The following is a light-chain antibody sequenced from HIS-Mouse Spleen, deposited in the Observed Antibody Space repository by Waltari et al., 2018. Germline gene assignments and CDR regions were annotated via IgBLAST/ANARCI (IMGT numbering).Light chain of an antibody. J-gene: IGLJ3*02. CDR3: AAWDDSRNGRG. CDR1: SSNIGSNT. V-gene: IGLV1-44*01. CDR2: SNN. Sequence: SSSNIGSNTVNWYQQLPGTAPKPLIYSNNQRPSGVPDRSSGSKSGTSASQANRGLQSEEDADYYCAAWDDSRNGRGFGGGTKLTVL.